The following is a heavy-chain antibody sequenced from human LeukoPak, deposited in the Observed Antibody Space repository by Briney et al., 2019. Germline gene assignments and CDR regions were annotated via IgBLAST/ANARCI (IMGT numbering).Heavy chain of an antibody. V-gene: IGHV3-20*04. Sequence: PGGSLRLSCAASGFTFSSYAMSWVRQAPGKGLEWVSGINWNGGSTGYADSVKGRFTISRDNAKNSLCLQMNSLRAEDTALYYCARASSTDGYSGYDGPPYWGQGTLVTVSS. J-gene: IGHJ4*02. CDR2: INWNGGST. CDR1: GFTFSSYA. D-gene: IGHD5-12*01. CDR3: ARASSTDGYSGYDGPPY.